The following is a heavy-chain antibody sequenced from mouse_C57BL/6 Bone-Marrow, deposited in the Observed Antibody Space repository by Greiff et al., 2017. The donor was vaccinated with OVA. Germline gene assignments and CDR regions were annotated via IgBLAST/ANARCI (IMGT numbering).Heavy chain of an antibody. CDR3: ARRLRLRFSYYFDY. J-gene: IGHJ2*01. CDR2: IYPGRGST. D-gene: IGHD3-2*02. CDR1: GYTFTSYW. V-gene: IGHV1-55*01. Sequence: QVQLQQPGAELVKPGASVKMSCKASGYTFTSYWITWVKQRPGQGLEWIGDIYPGRGSTNYNEKFKSKATLTVDTSSSTAYMQLSSLTSEDSAVYYCARRLRLRFSYYFDYWGQGTTLTVSS.